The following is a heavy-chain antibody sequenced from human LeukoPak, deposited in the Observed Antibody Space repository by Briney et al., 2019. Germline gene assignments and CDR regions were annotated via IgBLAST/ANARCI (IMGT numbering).Heavy chain of an antibody. D-gene: IGHD2-15*01. V-gene: IGHV3-23*01. Sequence: GGSLRLSCAASGFTFSSYAMSWVRQTPGKGLEWVSAISGSGGSTYYADSVKGRFTISRDNSKNTLYLQMNSLRAEDTAVYYCAKPDRYCSGGSCYHLALDYWGQGTLVTVSS. CDR3: AKPDRYCSGGSCYHLALDY. J-gene: IGHJ4*02. CDR1: GFTFSSYA. CDR2: ISGSGGST.